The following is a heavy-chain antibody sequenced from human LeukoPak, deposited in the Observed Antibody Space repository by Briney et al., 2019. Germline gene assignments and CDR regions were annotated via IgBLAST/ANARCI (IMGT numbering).Heavy chain of an antibody. CDR1: GGTFSSYA. CDR3: ATSWQWLVKSFDY. V-gene: IGHV1-69*13. D-gene: IGHD6-19*01. Sequence: ASVKVSCKASGGTFSSYAISWVRQAPGQGLEWMGGIIPIFGTANYAQKFQGRVTITADESTSTDYMELSSLRSEDTAVYYCATSWQWLVKSFDYWGQGTLVTVSS. CDR2: IIPIFGTA. J-gene: IGHJ4*02.